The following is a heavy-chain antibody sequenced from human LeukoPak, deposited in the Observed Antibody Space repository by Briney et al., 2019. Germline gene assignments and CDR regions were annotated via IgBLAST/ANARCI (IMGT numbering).Heavy chain of an antibody. CDR3: ARELRVERDDY. D-gene: IGHD1-1*01. CDR2: IIPIFGTT. CDR1: GGTFSSYA. J-gene: IGHJ4*02. V-gene: IGHV1-69*13. Sequence: SVKVSCKASGGTFSSYAISWVRQAPGQGLEWMGGIIPIFGTTNYAQKFQGRVTITADESTSTAYMELRSLRSDDTAVYYCARELRVERDDYWGQGTLVTVSS.